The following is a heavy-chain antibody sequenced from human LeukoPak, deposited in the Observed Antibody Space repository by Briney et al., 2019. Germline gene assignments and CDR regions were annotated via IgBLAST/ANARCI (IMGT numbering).Heavy chain of an antibody. CDR2: INPSGGST. CDR1: GHTFTSYY. V-gene: IGHV1-46*01. Sequence: ASVKVSCKASGHTFTSYYMHWVRQAPGQGLEWMGIINPSGGSTSYAQKFQGRVTMTRDTSTSTVYMELSSLRSEDTAAYYCARAVGATRRLWGDLFDPWGQGNLVIVS. J-gene: IGHJ5*02. D-gene: IGHD1-26*01. CDR3: ARAVGATRRLWGDLFDP.